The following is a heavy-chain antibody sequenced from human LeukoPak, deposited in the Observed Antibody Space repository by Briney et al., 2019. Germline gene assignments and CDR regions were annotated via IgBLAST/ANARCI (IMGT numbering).Heavy chain of an antibody. V-gene: IGHV3-48*04. D-gene: IGHD5-18*01. J-gene: IGHJ6*02. Sequence: PGGSLRLSCAASGFTFNAYSMNWVRQAPGKGLEWVSYISSSSSTKYYADSVKGRFTISRDNAKNSLYLQMNSLRAEDTAVYYCARLIQLWLGYGMDVWGQGTTVTVSS. CDR1: GFTFNAYS. CDR3: ARLIQLWLGYGMDV. CDR2: ISSSSSTK.